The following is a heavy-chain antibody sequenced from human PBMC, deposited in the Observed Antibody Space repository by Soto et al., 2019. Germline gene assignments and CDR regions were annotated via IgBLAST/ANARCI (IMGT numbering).Heavy chain of an antibody. CDR2: INHSGST. J-gene: IGHJ4*02. CDR1: GGSFSGYY. Sequence: QVQLQQWGAGLLKPSETLSLTCAVYGGSFSGYYWSWTHQPPGKGLEWIGEINHSGSTNYNPSLKSRVTISVDTSKNQYSLKLSSVTAADTAVYYCARGSRRNDYWGLGTLVTVSS. CDR3: ARGSRRNDY. V-gene: IGHV4-34*01.